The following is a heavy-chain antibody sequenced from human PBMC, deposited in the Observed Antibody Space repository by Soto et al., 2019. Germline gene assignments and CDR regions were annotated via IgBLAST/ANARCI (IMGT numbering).Heavy chain of an antibody. D-gene: IGHD2-15*01. CDR3: ARAPPSYCSGGSCYAADY. J-gene: IGHJ4*02. CDR1: GFTFSSYS. V-gene: IGHV3-21*01. Sequence: EVQLVESGGGLVKPGGSLRLSCAASGFTFSSYSMNWVRQAPGKGLEWVRSISISSSYIYYADSVKGRFTISRDNAKNSLYLQMNSLRAEDTAVYYWARAPPSYCSGGSCYAADYWGQGTLVTVSS. CDR2: ISISSSYI.